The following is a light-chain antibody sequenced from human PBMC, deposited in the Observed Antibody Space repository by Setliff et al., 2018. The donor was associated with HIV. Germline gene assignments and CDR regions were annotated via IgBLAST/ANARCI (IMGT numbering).Light chain of an antibody. CDR1: TSDVGGYNF. J-gene: IGLJ1*01. Sequence: QSALTQPRSVSGSPGQSVTISCTGTTSDVGGYNFVSWYRHHPGKAPKLMIYDVIKRPSGVPDRFSGSKSGNTASLTISGLQAEDEADYYCSSYTSRGSVGVFGSGTKVTVL. CDR3: SSYTSRGSVGV. V-gene: IGLV2-11*01. CDR2: DVI.